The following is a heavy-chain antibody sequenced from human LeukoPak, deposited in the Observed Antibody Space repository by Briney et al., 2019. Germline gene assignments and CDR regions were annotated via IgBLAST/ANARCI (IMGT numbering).Heavy chain of an antibody. Sequence: GGSLRVSRAASGFTVSSNYMSWVRQAPGKGLEWVSVIYSGGSTYYADSVKGRFTISRDNSKNTLYLQMNSLRAEDTAVYYCAGQGGWPLRFDYWGQGTLVTVPS. D-gene: IGHD6-19*01. V-gene: IGHV3-53*01. CDR1: GFTVSSNY. CDR3: AGQGGWPLRFDY. CDR2: IYSGGST. J-gene: IGHJ4*02.